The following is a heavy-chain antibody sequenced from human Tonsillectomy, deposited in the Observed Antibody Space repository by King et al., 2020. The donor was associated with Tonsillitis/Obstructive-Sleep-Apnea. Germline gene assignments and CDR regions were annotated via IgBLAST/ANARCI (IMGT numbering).Heavy chain of an antibody. CDR3: TTDRGSSGY. J-gene: IGHJ4*02. V-gene: IGHV3-15*01. CDR1: GFTFSNAW. CDR2: IKSKTNGGTT. Sequence: VQLVESGGGLVKPGGSLRLSCAASGFTFSNAWMSWVRQAPGKGLEWVVRIKSKTNGGTTDYAAPVKGRFTISREDSKNTVYLQMNSLKTEDTAVYYCTTDRGSSGYWGQGTLVTVSS. D-gene: IGHD2-15*01.